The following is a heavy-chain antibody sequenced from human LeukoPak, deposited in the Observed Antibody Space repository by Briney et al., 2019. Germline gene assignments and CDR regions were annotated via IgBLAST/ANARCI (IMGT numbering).Heavy chain of an antibody. J-gene: IGHJ4*02. CDR3: ATRGVTDYYFDY. CDR1: GFTFSSYS. CDR2: ISSSSSYI. Sequence: PGGSLRLSCAASGFTFSSYSMNWVRQAPGKGLEWVSSISSSSSYIHYADSVKGRFTISRDNAKNSLYLQMNSPRAEDTAVYYCATRGVTDYYFDYWGQGTLVTVSS. V-gene: IGHV3-21*01. D-gene: IGHD3-10*01.